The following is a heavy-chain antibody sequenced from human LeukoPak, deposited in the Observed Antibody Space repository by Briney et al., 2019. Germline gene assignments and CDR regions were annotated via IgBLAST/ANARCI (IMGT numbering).Heavy chain of an antibody. V-gene: IGHV3-7*01. D-gene: IGHD3-3*01. CDR3: ARAEYYDFWSGYY. Sequence: GGSLRLYCAASGFTFSSYWMSWVRQAPGKGLEWVANIKQDGSEKYYVDSVKGRFTISRDNAKNSLYLQMNSLRAEDTAVYYCARAEYYDFWSGYYWGQGTLVTVSS. CDR1: GFTFSSYW. CDR2: IKQDGSEK. J-gene: IGHJ4*02.